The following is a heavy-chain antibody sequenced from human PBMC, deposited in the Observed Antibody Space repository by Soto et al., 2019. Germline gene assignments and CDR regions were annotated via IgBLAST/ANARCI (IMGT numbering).Heavy chain of an antibody. CDR2: ISYDGSNK. Sequence: QVQLVESGGGVVQPGRSLRLSCAASGFTFSSYAMHWVRQAPGKGLEWVAVISYDGSNKYYADSVKGRFTISRDNSKNTLYLQMHSLRAEDTAVYYCAREDIVVVPAADAKAYRLDYWGQGTLVTVSS. CDR1: GFTFSSYA. D-gene: IGHD2-2*01. V-gene: IGHV3-30-3*01. J-gene: IGHJ4*02. CDR3: AREDIVVVPAADAKAYRLDY.